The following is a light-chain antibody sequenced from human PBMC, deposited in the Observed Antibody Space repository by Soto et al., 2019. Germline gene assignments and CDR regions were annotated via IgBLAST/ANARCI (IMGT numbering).Light chain of an antibody. V-gene: IGKV3-15*01. J-gene: IGKJ1*01. CDR2: GAS. CDR3: QQYNNWPPWT. CDR1: QSVSSN. Sequence: EIVMTQSPATLSVSPGERATLSCRASQSVSSNLAWYQQKPGQAPRLLIYGASTRATGIPARFSGSGSGTEFTLNISSLQSEDFAGYYCQQYNNWPPWTFGQGTTVEIK.